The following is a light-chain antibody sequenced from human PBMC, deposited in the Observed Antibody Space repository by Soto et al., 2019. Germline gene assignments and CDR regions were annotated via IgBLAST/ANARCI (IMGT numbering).Light chain of an antibody. V-gene: IGKV3-20*01. Sequence: EIVLTQSPGTLSLSPGERATLSCRASQSVSSSYLAWYQQKPGQAPRLLIYGASSRATGIPHRFSGSGSGSDFTLTISSLEPEDFAVFYCQQYGSSVLTFGGGTKVEIK. CDR2: GAS. J-gene: IGKJ4*01. CDR1: QSVSSSY. CDR3: QQYGSSVLT.